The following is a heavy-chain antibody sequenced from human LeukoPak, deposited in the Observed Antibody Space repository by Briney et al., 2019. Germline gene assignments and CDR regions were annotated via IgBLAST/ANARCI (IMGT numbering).Heavy chain of an antibody. CDR1: GGSISSYY. CDR2: IYYSGSI. Sequence: SETLSLTCTVSGGSISSYYWSWIRQPPGKGLEWIGYIYYSGSINYNPPLKSRVTISVDTSKNQFSLKLSSVTAADTAVYYCARDADYWGQGTLVTVSS. J-gene: IGHJ4*02. V-gene: IGHV4-59*01. CDR3: ARDADY.